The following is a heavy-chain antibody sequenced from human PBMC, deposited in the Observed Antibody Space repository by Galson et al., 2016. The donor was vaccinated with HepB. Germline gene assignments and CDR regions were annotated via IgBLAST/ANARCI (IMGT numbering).Heavy chain of an antibody. Sequence: SETLSLTCTVSGGSISSDSDYWGWVRQPPGKGLEWIGTIYYTGTTYYSPSLKSRVTISVDTSKNQFSLGLRSVTATDTAVYYCARHGFGDYSNYFDYWGQGTLVTVAS. V-gene: IGHV4-39*01. D-gene: IGHD4-11*01. CDR1: GGSISSDSDY. CDR3: ARHGFGDYSNYFDY. CDR2: IYYTGTT. J-gene: IGHJ4*02.